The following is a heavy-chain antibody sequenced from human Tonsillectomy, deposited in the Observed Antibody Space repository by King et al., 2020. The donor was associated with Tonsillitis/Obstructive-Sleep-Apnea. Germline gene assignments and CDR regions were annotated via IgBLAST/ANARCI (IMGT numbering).Heavy chain of an antibody. CDR1: GGSISSGGYS. V-gene: IGHV4-30-2*01. Sequence: QLQESGPGLVKPSQTLSLTCAVSGGSISSGGYSWSWIRQPPGKGLEWIGYIYHSGSTYYNPSLKSRVTISVDRSKNQFSLKLSSVTAADTAVYYCARGEALDYWGQGTLVTVSS. J-gene: IGHJ4*02. CDR3: ARGEALDY. CDR2: IYHSGST. D-gene: IGHD6-6*01.